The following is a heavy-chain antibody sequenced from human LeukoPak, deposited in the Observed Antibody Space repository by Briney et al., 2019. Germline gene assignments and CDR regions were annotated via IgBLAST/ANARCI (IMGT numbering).Heavy chain of an antibody. D-gene: IGHD3-10*01. J-gene: IGHJ5*02. CDR2: INISGVT. CDR1: NGSFSGYY. V-gene: IGHV4-34*01. CDR3: ARGGTTHYYGSGTSP. Sequence: PSETLSLTCAVHNGSFSGYYWTWIRQAPGKGLEWIGEINISGVTYYNPSLKSRVTISRDTSKIQFSLQLKSVSAADTAVYYCARGGTTHYYGSGTSPWGQGTLVIVSS.